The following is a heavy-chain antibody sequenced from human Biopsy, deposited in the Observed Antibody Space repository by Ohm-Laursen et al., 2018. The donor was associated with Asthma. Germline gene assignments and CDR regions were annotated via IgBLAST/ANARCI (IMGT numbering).Heavy chain of an antibody. CDR1: GDAMSTSGSY. D-gene: IGHD6-6*01. Sequence: SETLSLTCIVSGDAMSTSGSYWGWIRQSPGKGPEWIGSIYYSGRTYYNPSLESRVTISADTSKNHFSLKVTPVAAADTAVYYCARAVSSSSYWYFDLWGRGDLVTVSS. J-gene: IGHJ2*01. CDR3: ARAVSSSSYWYFDL. CDR2: IYYSGRT. V-gene: IGHV4-39*02.